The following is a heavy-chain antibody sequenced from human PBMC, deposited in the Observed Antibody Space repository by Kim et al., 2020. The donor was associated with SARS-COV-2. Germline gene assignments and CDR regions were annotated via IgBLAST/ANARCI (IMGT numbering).Heavy chain of an antibody. J-gene: IGHJ6*02. D-gene: IGHD3-3*01. V-gene: IGHV3-33*01. CDR2: IWYDGSNK. CDR3: ARGGRPNLWGVVIPPPGYYYYGMDV. Sequence: GGSLRLSCAASGFTFSSYGMHWVRQAPGKGLEWVAVIWYDGSNKYYADSVKGRFTISRDNSKNTLYLQMNSLRAEDTAVYYCARGGRPNLWGVVIPPPGYYYYGMDVWGQGTTVTVSS. CDR1: GFTFSSYG.